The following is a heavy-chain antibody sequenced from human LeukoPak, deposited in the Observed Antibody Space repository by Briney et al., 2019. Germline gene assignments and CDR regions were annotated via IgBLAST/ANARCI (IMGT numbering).Heavy chain of an antibody. V-gene: IGHV3-23*01. J-gene: IGHJ4*02. Sequence: PGGSLRLSCAASGFTFSSYAMSWVRQAPGKGLEWVSAISGSGGSTYYADSVKGRFTISRDNSKNTLYLQMNSLRAEDTAVYYCAKLGPGGYRSIRAFDYWGQGTLVTVSS. CDR2: ISGSGGST. CDR3: AKLGPGGYRSIRAFDY. D-gene: IGHD4-23*01. CDR1: GFTFSSYA.